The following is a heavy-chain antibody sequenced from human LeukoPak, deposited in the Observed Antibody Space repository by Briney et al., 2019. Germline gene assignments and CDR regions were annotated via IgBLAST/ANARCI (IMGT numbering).Heavy chain of an antibody. D-gene: IGHD1-26*01. V-gene: IGHV1-8*01. CDR3: ARGWSGSYYSHYYYYMDV. CDR2: MNPNSGNT. Sequence: ASVKVSCKASGYTFTSYDINWVRQATGQGLEWMGWMNPNSGNTGYVQKFQGRVTMTRNTSISTAYMELSSLRSEDTAVYYCARGWSGSYYSHYYYYMDVWGKGTTVTVSS. J-gene: IGHJ6*03. CDR1: GYTFTSYD.